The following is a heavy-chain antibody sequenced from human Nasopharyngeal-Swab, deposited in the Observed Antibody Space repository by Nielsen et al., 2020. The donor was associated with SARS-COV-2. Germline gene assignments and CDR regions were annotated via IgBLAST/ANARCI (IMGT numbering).Heavy chain of an antibody. CDR3: ARAGRDGYKLKYPADY. V-gene: IGHV4-4*07. CDR2: IYTSGST. Sequence: SETLSLTCTVSSGSISSYYWSWIRQPAGKGLEWIGRIYTSGSTNYNPSLKSRVTISVDTSKNQFSLKLSSVTAADTAVYYCARAGRDGYKLKYPADYWGQGTLVTVSS. J-gene: IGHJ4*02. CDR1: SGSISSYY. D-gene: IGHD5-24*01.